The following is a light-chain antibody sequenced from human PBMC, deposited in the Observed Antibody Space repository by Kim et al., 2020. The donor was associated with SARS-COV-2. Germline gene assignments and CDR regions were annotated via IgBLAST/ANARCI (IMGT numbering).Light chain of an antibody. CDR3: QHYSSYLRT. J-gene: IGKJ2*01. CDR2: KAS. V-gene: IGKV1-5*03. Sequence: DIQMTQSPSTLSASVGDRVTITCRASQSINSWLAWFQQKPGKAPKLLIYKASSLESGVPSRFTGSGSGTEFTLTISSLQPDDFATYYYQHYSSYLRTFGQGTKLEIK. CDR1: QSINSW.